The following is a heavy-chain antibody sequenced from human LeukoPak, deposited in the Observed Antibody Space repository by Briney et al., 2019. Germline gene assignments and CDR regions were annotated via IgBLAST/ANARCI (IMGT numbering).Heavy chain of an antibody. J-gene: IGHJ3*02. Sequence: ASVKVSCKASGYTFTGYYMNWVRQAAGQGVEWMGWINPNSGGTNYAQKFQGRVTITRDTSRSTAYMELSRVRCDATAVYYCARLYPGTSDGRDICGQGTMVTVSS. CDR3: ARLYPGTSDGRDI. V-gene: IGHV1-2*02. D-gene: IGHD1-1*01. CDR1: GYTFTGYY. CDR2: INPNSGGT.